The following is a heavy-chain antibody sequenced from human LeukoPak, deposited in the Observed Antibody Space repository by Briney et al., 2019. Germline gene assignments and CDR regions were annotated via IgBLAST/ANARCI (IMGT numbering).Heavy chain of an antibody. CDR2: IYYSGST. V-gene: IGHV4-59*13. CDR1: GGSINSYY. D-gene: IGHD3-10*01. J-gene: IGHJ4*02. CDR3: ALIAYYNYALVY. Sequence: PSETLSLTCSVSGGSINSYYWTWIRQPPGKGLEWIGYIYYSGSTNYSPSLKSRVSISIDTSKNQFSLNLRSVTAADTAVFYCALIAYYNYALVYWGQGTLVTVSS.